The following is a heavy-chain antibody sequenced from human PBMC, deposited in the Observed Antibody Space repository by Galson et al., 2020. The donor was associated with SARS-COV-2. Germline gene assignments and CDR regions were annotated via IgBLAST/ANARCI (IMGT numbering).Heavy chain of an antibody. CDR1: GGSISSSSYY. CDR2: IYYSGST. V-gene: IGHV4-39*01. J-gene: IGHJ6*03. CDR3: ARGNYGSGSHILYVDHYYYYDDMDV. D-gene: IGHD3-10*01. Sequence: SQTLSLTCTVSGGSISSSSYYWGWIRPPPGKGLEWIGSIYYSGSTYYNPSLKSRVTISVDTAKNQFSLKLSSVTAADTAVYYCARGNYGSGSHILYVDHYYYYDDMDVWGKGTTVTVSS.